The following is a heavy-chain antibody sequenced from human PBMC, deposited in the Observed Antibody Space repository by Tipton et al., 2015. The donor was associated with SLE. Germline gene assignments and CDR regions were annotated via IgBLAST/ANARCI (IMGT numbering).Heavy chain of an antibody. Sequence: QLVQSGAEVKKPGASVKVSCKASGYTFTGYYMHWVRQAPGQGLEWMGWINPNSGGTNYAQKFQGRVTMTRDTSISTAYMELSRLRSDDTAVYYCATVIVGANYDYYMDVWGKGTTVTVS. D-gene: IGHD1-26*01. CDR1: GYTFTGYY. CDR3: ATVIVGANYDYYMDV. CDR2: INPNSGGT. V-gene: IGHV1-2*02. J-gene: IGHJ6*03.